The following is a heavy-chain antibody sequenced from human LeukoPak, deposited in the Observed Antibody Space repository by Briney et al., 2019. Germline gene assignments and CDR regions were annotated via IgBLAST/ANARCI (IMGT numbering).Heavy chain of an antibody. CDR3: ARLGVVTNFDY. D-gene: IGHD2-21*02. CDR2: IYYGGNT. J-gene: IGHJ4*02. V-gene: IGHV4-59*08. CDR1: GYSISSYY. Sequence: SETLPLTCTVSGYSISSYYWSWIRQPPGKGLEWIGYIYYGGNTIYNPSLKSRVTITVDTSNNQFSLKLSSVTAADTAVYYCARLGVVTNFDYWGQGTLVTVSS.